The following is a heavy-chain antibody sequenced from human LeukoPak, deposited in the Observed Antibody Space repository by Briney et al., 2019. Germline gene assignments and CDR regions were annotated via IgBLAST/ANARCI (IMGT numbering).Heavy chain of an antibody. CDR1: EFTFSSYS. V-gene: IGHV3-48*01. CDR3: ARGSIVATIFPYYMDA. D-gene: IGHD5-12*01. CDR2: ISFSSATI. J-gene: IGHJ6*03. Sequence: GGSLRLSCEASEFTFSSYSMNWVRQAPGKGLEWVSYISFSSATIHYADTVKGRFTVSRDNAKNSLYLQMNSLRAEDTAVYYCARGSIVATIFPYYMDAWGKGTTVTVSS.